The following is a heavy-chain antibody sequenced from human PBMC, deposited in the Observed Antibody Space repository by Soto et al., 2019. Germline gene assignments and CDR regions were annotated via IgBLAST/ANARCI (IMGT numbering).Heavy chain of an antibody. V-gene: IGHV3-48*03. CDR3: ASYGTRADW. D-gene: IGHD1-1*01. Sequence: EVQLVESGGGFVQPGGSLRLSCAASGFTFRNYEMNWVRKAPGKGLEWVSYISSSGITTYYADFAAGRFTISRDNAKESLYLHLNSLRVEDTALYYCASYGTRADWWGLGTQVTVSS. J-gene: IGHJ4*02. CDR2: ISSSGITT. CDR1: GFTFRNYE.